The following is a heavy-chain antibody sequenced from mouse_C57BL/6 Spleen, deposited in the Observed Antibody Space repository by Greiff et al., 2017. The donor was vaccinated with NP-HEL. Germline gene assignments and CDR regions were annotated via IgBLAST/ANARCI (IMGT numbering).Heavy chain of an antibody. Sequence: EVKVEESGPGMVKPSQSLSLTCTVTGYSITSGYDWHWIRHFPGNKLEWMGYISYSGSTNYNPSLKSRISITHDTSKNHFFLKLNSVTTEDTATYYCARDRGGSGFAYWGQGTLVTVSA. D-gene: IGHD1-1*01. CDR2: ISYSGST. J-gene: IGHJ3*01. CDR3: ARDRGGSGFAY. V-gene: IGHV3-1*01. CDR1: GYSITSGYD.